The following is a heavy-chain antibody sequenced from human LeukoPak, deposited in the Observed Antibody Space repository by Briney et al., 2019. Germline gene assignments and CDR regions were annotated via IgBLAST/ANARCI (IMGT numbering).Heavy chain of an antibody. CDR2: IYYSGST. CDR3: ARGLRFLEWADNMGV. V-gene: IGHV4-39*01. D-gene: IGHD3-3*01. J-gene: IGHJ6*03. CDR1: GGSISSSSYY. Sequence: SETLSLTCTVSGGSISSSSYYWGWIRQPPGKGLEWIGSIYYSGSTYYNPSLKSRVTISVDTSKNQFSLKLSSVTAADTAVYYCARGLRFLEWADNMGVWGKGTTVTVSS.